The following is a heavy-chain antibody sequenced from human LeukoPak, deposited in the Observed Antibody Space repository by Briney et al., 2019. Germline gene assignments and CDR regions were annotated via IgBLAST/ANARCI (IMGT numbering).Heavy chain of an antibody. Sequence: SETLSLTCTVSGGSISSGGYYWSWIRQHPGKGLEWIGYIYYSGSTYYNPSLKSRVTISVDTSNNQFSLELSSVTAADTAVYYCARDRIVGATKYFDYWGQGTLVTVSS. D-gene: IGHD1-26*01. CDR2: IYYSGST. J-gene: IGHJ4*02. CDR3: ARDRIVGATKYFDY. CDR1: GGSISSGGYY. V-gene: IGHV4-31*03.